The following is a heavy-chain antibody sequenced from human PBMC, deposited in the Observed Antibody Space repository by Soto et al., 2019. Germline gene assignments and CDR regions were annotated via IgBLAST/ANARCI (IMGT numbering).Heavy chain of an antibody. CDR1: GGSISSGGYY. CDR3: AREKMADDFWSGPYYMDV. CDR2: IYYSGST. D-gene: IGHD3-3*01. Sequence: SETLSLTCTVSGGSISSGGYYWSWIRQHPGKGLEWIGYIYYSGSTYYNPSLKSRVTISVDTSKNQFSLKLSSVTAADTAVYYCAREKMADDFWSGPYYMDVWGKGTTVTVSS. V-gene: IGHV4-31*03. J-gene: IGHJ6*03.